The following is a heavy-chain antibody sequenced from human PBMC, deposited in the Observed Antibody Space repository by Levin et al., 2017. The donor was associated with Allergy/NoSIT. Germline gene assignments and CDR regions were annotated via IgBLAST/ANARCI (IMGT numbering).Heavy chain of an antibody. Sequence: GGSLRLSCAASGFTFSNYGMHWVRQAPGKGLEWVAVISNDGSNKYYVDSVKGRFTISRDNSKNTLYLQMNSLRAEDTAVYYCAKDAAGLTYYFDYWGQGTLVTVSS. CDR2: ISNDGSNK. CDR1: GFTFSNYG. D-gene: IGHD6-13*01. V-gene: IGHV3-30*18. CDR3: AKDAAGLTYYFDY. J-gene: IGHJ4*02.